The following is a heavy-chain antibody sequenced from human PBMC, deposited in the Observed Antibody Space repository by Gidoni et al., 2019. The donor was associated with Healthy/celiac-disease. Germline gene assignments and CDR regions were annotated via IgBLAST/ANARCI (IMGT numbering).Heavy chain of an antibody. CDR2: ST. CDR3: ASGQDSSGYYSFPAQPSFDY. Sequence: STYYNPSLKSRVTISVDTSKNQFSLKLSSVTAADTAVYYCASGQDSSGYYSFPAQPSFDYWGQGTLVTVSS. V-gene: IGHV4-30-2*05. D-gene: IGHD3-22*01. J-gene: IGHJ4*02.